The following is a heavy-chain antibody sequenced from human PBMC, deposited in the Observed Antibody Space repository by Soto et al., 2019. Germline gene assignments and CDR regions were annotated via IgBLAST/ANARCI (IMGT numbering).Heavy chain of an antibody. Sequence: QVQLVQSGAEVKKPGASVKVSCKASGYTFTSYGISWVRQAPGQGLEWMGWISAYNGNTNYAQKLQGRVTMTTDTSTSTAYMELRSLRSDDTVVYYCARDLQEAIWVPYYYYGMDVWGQGTTVTVSS. V-gene: IGHV1-18*04. J-gene: IGHJ6*02. D-gene: IGHD3-16*01. CDR3: ARDLQEAIWVPYYYYGMDV. CDR2: ISAYNGNT. CDR1: GYTFTSYG.